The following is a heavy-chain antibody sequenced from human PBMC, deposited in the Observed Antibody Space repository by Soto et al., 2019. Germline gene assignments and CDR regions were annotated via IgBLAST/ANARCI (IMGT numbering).Heavy chain of an antibody. CDR2: ISGSGGST. Sequence: SLRLSCAASGFTFSSYAMCWVRQAPGKGLEWVSAISGSGGSTYYADSVKGRFTISRDNSKNTLYLQMNSLRAEDTVVYYCAKSGYSYGPNYYYYYGMDVWGQGTTVTVSS. CDR1: GFTFSSYA. D-gene: IGHD5-18*01. V-gene: IGHV3-23*01. CDR3: AKSGYSYGPNYYYYYGMDV. J-gene: IGHJ6*02.